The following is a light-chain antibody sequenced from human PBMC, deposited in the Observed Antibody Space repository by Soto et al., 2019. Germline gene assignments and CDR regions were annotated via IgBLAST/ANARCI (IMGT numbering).Light chain of an antibody. CDR2: YAS. CDR1: VSIDSH. J-gene: IGKJ2*01. Sequence: DIVMTQSPATLSVSPGERVALSCRASVSIDSHLAWYQQKPGQAPRLLIYYASTRATGVPPRFSGTGSGTEFTLTISSVQSVDFAIYYCHQYNNWPPYTFGQGTKLEIK. V-gene: IGKV3-15*01. CDR3: HQYNNWPPYT.